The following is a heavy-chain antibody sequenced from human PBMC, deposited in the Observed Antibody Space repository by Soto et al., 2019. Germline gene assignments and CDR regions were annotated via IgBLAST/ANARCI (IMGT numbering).Heavy chain of an antibody. V-gene: IGHV3-48*01. CDR2: ISSSSSTI. CDR1: GFTFSSYS. Sequence: PGGSLRLSCAASGFTFSSYSMNWVRQAPGKGLEWVSYISSSSSTIYYADSVKGRFTISRDNAKNSLYLQMNSLRAEDTAVYYCAREPHSSSWYTPYYYYYYMDVWGKGTTVTVSS. CDR3: AREPHSSSWYTPYYYYYYMDV. D-gene: IGHD6-13*01. J-gene: IGHJ6*03.